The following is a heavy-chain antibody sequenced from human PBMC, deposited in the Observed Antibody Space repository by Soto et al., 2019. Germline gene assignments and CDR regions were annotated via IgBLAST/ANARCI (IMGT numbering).Heavy chain of an antibody. J-gene: IGHJ6*02. CDR2: ISYDGSNK. CDR3: AREGWDGYTYYYYYGMDV. CDR1: GFTFSSYA. Sequence: QVQLVESGGGVVQPGRSLRLSCAASGFTFSSYAMHWVRQAPGKGLEWVAVISYDGSNKYYADSVKGRFTISRDNSENTLYLQMNSLRAEDTAVYYCAREGWDGYTYYYYYGMDVWGQGTTVTVSS. V-gene: IGHV3-30-3*01. D-gene: IGHD5-18*01.